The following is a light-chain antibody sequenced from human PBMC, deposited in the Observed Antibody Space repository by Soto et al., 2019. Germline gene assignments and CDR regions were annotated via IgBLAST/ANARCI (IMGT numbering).Light chain of an antibody. Sequence: QPVLTQSPSASASLGASVKLTCTLSSGHSNYAIAWHQQQSEKGPRYLMKLNSDGSHSKGDGIPDRFSGSSSGAERYLTISSLQSEDESDYYCQTLGSGIVVFGGGTKLTAL. V-gene: IGLV4-69*01. CDR1: SGHSNYA. CDR2: LNSDGSH. CDR3: QTLGSGIVV. J-gene: IGLJ2*01.